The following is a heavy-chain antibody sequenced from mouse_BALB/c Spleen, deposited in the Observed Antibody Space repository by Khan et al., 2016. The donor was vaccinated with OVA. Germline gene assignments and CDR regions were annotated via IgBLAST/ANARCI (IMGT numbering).Heavy chain of an antibody. D-gene: IGHD2-2*01. CDR3: TRREKYGYDPSWFAY. J-gene: IGHJ3*01. Sequence: QVQLQQPGAELVRPGASVKLSCKASGYTFTSYWMNWVKQRPGQGLEWIGMIDPSDSETHYNQMFKDKATLTADKFSSTAYMQLSSLTSEDSAVYYCTRREKYGYDPSWFAYWGQGTLVTVSA. CDR2: IDPSDSET. CDR1: GYTFTSYW. V-gene: IGHV1-61*01.